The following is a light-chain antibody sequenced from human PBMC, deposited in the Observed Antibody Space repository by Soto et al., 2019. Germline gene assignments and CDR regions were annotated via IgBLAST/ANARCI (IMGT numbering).Light chain of an antibody. CDR2: DVS. J-gene: IGLJ1*01. CDR3: CSYAGSYTSHYV. CDR1: SSDVGGYNS. V-gene: IGLV2-11*01. Sequence: VLTQPRSVSGSPGQSVTISCTGTSSDVGGYNSVSWYQQHPGEAPKLMINDVSKRPSGVPDRFSGSKSGNTASLTISGLQAEDEADYYCCSYAGSYTSHYVFGAGTKVTVL.